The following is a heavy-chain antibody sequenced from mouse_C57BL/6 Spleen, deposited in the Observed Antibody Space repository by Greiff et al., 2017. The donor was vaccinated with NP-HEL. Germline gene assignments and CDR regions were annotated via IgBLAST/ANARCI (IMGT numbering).Heavy chain of an antibody. V-gene: IGHV5-17*01. CDR2: IRSGSSTI. Sequence: EVKLVESGGGLVKPGGSLKLSCAASGFTFSDYGMHWVRQAPEKGLEWVAYIRSGSSTIYYADTVKGRFTISRDNAKNTLFLQMTSLRSEDTAMYYCARGPGYWGFAYWGQGTLVTVSA. D-gene: IGHD2-3*01. J-gene: IGHJ3*01. CDR3: ARGPGYWGFAY. CDR1: GFTFSDYG.